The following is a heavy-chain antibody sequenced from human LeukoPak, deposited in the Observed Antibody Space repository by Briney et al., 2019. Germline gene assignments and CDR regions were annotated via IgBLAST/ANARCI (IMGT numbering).Heavy chain of an antibody. J-gene: IGHJ3*02. Sequence: ASVKVSCKASGYTFTGYYMHWVRQAPGQGLEWMGWINPNSGGTNYAQKFQGRVTMTRDTSISTAYMELSRLRSDDTAVYYCARHLRGYSGYADAFDIWGQGTMVTVSS. CDR1: GYTFTGYY. V-gene: IGHV1-2*02. CDR2: INPNSGGT. D-gene: IGHD5-12*01. CDR3: ARHLRGYSGYADAFDI.